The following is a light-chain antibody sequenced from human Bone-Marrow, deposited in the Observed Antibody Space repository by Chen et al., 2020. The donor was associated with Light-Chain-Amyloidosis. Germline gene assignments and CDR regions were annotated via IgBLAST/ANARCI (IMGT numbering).Light chain of an antibody. V-gene: IGLV1-51*01. J-gene: IGLJ2*01. CDR1: SSNIGSNS. CDR2: END. CDR3: GSWDCTLYAGQVA. Sequence: QDVLTQPPSVSAAPGQTVTISCSGTSSNIGSNSVSWYQVFPGTGPKLLIYENDKGPSGIPGRFPGSKSGTSATLEITGLHTGDEADYYRGSWDCTLYAGQVAFGGGPKLTVL.